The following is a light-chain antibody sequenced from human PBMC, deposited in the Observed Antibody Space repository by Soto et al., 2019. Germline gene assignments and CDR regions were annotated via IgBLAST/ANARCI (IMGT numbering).Light chain of an antibody. Sequence: DIQMTQSPSSLSASVGDRVTITCQASQDISNYLNWFQQKPGKAPKVLISEASYLQTGVPSRFSGSKSGADFTFTISSLQPEDIATYYCQQYGNSPQTFGQGTKVEIK. CDR2: EAS. J-gene: IGKJ1*01. CDR1: QDISNY. CDR3: QQYGNSPQT. V-gene: IGKV1-33*01.